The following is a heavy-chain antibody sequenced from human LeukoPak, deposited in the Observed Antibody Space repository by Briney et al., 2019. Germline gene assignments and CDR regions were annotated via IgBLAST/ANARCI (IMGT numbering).Heavy chain of an antibody. D-gene: IGHD3-9*01. CDR1: GGSISSYY. J-gene: IGHJ5*02. CDR3: ARAVALRYFDWLPFDP. Sequence: SETLSLTCTVSGGSISSYYWSWIRQPAGKGLEWIGRIYTSGSTNYNPSLKSRVAMSVDTSKNQFSLKLSSVTAADTAVYYCARAVALRYFDWLPFDPWGQGTLVTVSS. CDR2: IYTSGST. V-gene: IGHV4-4*07.